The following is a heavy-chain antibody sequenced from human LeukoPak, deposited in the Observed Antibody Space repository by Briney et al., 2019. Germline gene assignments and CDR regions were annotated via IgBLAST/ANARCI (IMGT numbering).Heavy chain of an antibody. V-gene: IGHV1-2*02. CDR2: INPDSGGT. CDR3: ARDLVVPAAYFDY. J-gene: IGHJ4*02. Sequence: GASVKVSCKASGYTFTGYYMHWVRQAPGQGLEWMGWINPDSGGTNYAQKFQGRVTMTRDTSISTAYMELSRLRSDDTAVYYCARDLVVPAAYFDYWGQGTLVTVSS. D-gene: IGHD2-2*01. CDR1: GYTFTGYY.